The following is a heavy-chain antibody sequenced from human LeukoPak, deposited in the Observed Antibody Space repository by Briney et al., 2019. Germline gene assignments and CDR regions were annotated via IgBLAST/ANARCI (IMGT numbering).Heavy chain of an antibody. Sequence: ASVKVSCKASGYTFTSYAMHWVRQAPGQRLEWMGWINAGNGNTKYSQKLQGRVTMTTDTSTSTAYMELRSLRSDDTAVYYCARAGTVGWFDPWGQGTLVTVSS. V-gene: IGHV1-3*01. D-gene: IGHD6-13*01. CDR2: INAGNGNT. J-gene: IGHJ5*02. CDR1: GYTFTSYA. CDR3: ARAGTVGWFDP.